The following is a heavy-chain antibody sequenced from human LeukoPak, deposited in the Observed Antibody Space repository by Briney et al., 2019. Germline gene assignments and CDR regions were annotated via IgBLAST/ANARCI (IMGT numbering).Heavy chain of an antibody. D-gene: IGHD3/OR15-3a*01. CDR3: ARQRGPFGPLDY. CDR2: VHYSGSK. J-gene: IGHJ4*02. Sequence: KPSETLSLTCTVSGDSMTANYWSWIRQSPGKGLEWIAFVHYSGSKYDNPTLRGRVAISMDRPKQQVSLRLSFVSDEDTAVYYCARQRGPFGPLDYWGQGTLVTASS. V-gene: IGHV4-59*08. CDR1: GDSMTANY.